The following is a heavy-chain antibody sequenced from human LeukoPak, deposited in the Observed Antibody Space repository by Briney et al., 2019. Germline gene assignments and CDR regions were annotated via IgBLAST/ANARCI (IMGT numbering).Heavy chain of an antibody. CDR1: GFTFSSYG. CDR2: ISYDGSNK. CDR3: ASPVVVAAAYEAEYFQH. V-gene: IGHV3-30*03. Sequence: GGSLRLSCAASGFTFSSYGMHWVRKAPGKGLEWVAVISYDGSNKYYADSVKGRFTISRDNSKNTLYLQMNSLRAEDTAVYYCASPVVVAAAYEAEYFQHWGQGTLVTVSS. D-gene: IGHD2-15*01. J-gene: IGHJ1*01.